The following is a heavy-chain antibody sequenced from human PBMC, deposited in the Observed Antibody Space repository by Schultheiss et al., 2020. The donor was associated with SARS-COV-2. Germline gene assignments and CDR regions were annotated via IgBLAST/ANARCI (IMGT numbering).Heavy chain of an antibody. J-gene: IGHJ4*02. CDR3: ANGTVSDYFDY. CDR2: IYYSGST. Sequence: SETLSLTCAVYGGSFSGYYWSWIRQHPGKGLEWIGYIYYSGSTYYNPSLKSRVTISVDTSKNQFSLKLSSVTAADTAVYYCANGTVSDYFDYWGQGNLVTVSS. D-gene: IGHD4-17*01. V-gene: IGHV4-34*01. CDR1: GGSFSGYY.